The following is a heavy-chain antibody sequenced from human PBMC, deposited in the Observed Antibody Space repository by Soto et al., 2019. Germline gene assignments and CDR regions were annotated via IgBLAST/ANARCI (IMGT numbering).Heavy chain of an antibody. CDR3: AKGWTEVDL. V-gene: IGHV3-23*01. J-gene: IGHJ3*01. D-gene: IGHD2-15*01. Sequence: EVQLLESGGGLVQPGGSLRLSRAASGFTFSSFAMKWVRQAPGKGLEWVSTVGVNAGTTAYAESVKGRFTISRDNSKNALYLQMNSLRVDDTAVYYCAKGWTEVDLWGQGTRVTVSS. CDR2: VGVNAGTT. CDR1: GFTFSSFA.